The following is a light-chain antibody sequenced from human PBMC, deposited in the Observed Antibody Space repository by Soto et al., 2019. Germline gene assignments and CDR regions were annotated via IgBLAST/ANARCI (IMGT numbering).Light chain of an antibody. J-gene: IGKJ5*01. CDR3: HQFYSSPFT. Sequence: DIVMTQSPDSLAVSLGERATINCKSSQSVLYTSNNENYLARYQQKPGQPPKLLIYWASTRESGVPDRFSGSGSGTDFTLTISSLQAEDVAVYYCHQFYSSPFTFGQGTRLEI. CDR1: QSVLYTSNNENY. CDR2: WAS. V-gene: IGKV4-1*01.